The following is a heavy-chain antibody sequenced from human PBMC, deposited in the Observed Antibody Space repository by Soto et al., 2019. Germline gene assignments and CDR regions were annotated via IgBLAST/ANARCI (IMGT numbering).Heavy chain of an antibody. CDR2: IWYDGSNK. J-gene: IGHJ2*01. CDR3: ARDRDTAMADWYFDL. CDR1: GFTFSSYG. D-gene: IGHD5-18*01. Sequence: GGSLRLSCAASGFTFSSYGMHWVRQAPGKGLEWVAVIWYDGSNKYYADSVKGRFTISRDNSKNTLYLQMNSLRAEDTAVYYCARDRDTAMADWYFDLWGRGTLVTVSS. V-gene: IGHV3-33*01.